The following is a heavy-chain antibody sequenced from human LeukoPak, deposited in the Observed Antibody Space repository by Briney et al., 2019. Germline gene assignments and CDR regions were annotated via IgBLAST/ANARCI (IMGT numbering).Heavy chain of an antibody. CDR2: IKQDGSEK. CDR1: GFTFSSYW. CDR3: ARDSLRRTTRAIDY. J-gene: IGHJ4*02. D-gene: IGHD4-17*01. Sequence: PGGSLRLSCSASGFTFSSYWMSWVRQAPGKGLEWVANIKQDGSEKYYVDSVKGRFTISRDNAKNSLYLQMNSLRAEDTAVYYCARDSLRRTTRAIDYWGQGTLVTVSS. V-gene: IGHV3-7*03.